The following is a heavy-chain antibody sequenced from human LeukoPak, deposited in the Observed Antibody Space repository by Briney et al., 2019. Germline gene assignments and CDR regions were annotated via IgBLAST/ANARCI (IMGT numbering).Heavy chain of an antibody. CDR1: GYTFTGYY. Sequence: ASVKVSCKTSGYTFTGYYIHWVRQAPGQGLEWMGWINPNSGGTNYAQKFQGRVTMTRDTSISTAYMEVSSLRSDDTAVYYCARERSGANSYGYWEYWGQGTLVTVSS. CDR2: INPNSGGT. D-gene: IGHD5-18*01. V-gene: IGHV1-2*02. CDR3: ARERSGANSYGYWEY. J-gene: IGHJ4*02.